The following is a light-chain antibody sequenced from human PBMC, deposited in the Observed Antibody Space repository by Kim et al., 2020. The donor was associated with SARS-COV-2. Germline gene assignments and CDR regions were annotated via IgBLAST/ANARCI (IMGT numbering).Light chain of an antibody. Sequence: MSPGERATLSCRASQSVSSNLAWYQQKAGQAPRLLIYGASTRATGIPARFSGSGSGTQFTLTISSPQSEDFAVYYCHQYNNWPLTFGGGTKVDIK. V-gene: IGKV3-15*01. CDR1: QSVSSN. J-gene: IGKJ4*01. CDR2: GAS. CDR3: HQYNNWPLT.